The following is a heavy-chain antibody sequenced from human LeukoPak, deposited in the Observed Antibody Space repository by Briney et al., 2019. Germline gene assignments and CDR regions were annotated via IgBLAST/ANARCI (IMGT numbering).Heavy chain of an antibody. CDR2: INDSGGST. CDR3: AKPTISSRGWYYDY. D-gene: IGHD6-19*01. J-gene: IGHJ4*02. Sequence: GGSLRLSCAASGFTFSNYAMSWVRQAPGKGLEWVSAINDSGGSTYYADSVKGRFTISRDNSKNTLYLQMNSLRAEDTAVYYCAKPTISSRGWYYDYWGQGALVTVSS. V-gene: IGHV3-23*01. CDR1: GFTFSNYA.